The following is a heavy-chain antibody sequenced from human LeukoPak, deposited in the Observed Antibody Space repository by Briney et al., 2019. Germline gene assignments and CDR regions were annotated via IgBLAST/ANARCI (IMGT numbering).Heavy chain of an antibody. V-gene: IGHV4-59*01. CDR1: GGSISSYY. Sequence: SETLSLTCTVSGGSISSYYWSWIRQPPGKGLEWIGYIYYSGSTNYNPSLKSRVTISVDTSKNQFSLKLSSVTAADTAVYYCARAGYLYYYMDVWGKGTTVTVSS. D-gene: IGHD6-13*01. CDR2: IYYSGST. J-gene: IGHJ6*03. CDR3: ARAGYLYYYMDV.